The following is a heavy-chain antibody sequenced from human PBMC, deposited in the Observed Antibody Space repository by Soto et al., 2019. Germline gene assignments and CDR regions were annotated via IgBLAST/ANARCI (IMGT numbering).Heavy chain of an antibody. J-gene: IGHJ6*02. CDR1: GGTFSSAA. CDR3: ARGKKTLDYDSSVSYYYGMDV. CDR2: IIPIFGTA. V-gene: IGHV1-69*06. D-gene: IGHD3-22*01. Sequence: GASGKVSATASGGTFSSAAISWGRQSAGHGLDCLGGIIPIFGTANYAQKFQGRVTITADKSTSTAYMELSSLRSEDTAVYYCARGKKTLDYDSSVSYYYGMDVWGQGTTVTVSS.